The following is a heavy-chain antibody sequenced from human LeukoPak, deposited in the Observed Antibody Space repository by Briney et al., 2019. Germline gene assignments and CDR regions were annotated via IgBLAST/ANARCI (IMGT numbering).Heavy chain of an antibody. D-gene: IGHD2-21*02. J-gene: IGHJ6*03. Sequence: GGSLRLSCAASGFTFNSYWMTWVRQAPGKGLEWVANIKQDGSEKYYVDSVKGRFTISRDNAKNSLYLQMNSLRAEDTAVYYCARPALVTGDYYYMDVWGKGTTVTVSS. CDR1: GFTFNSYW. CDR3: ARPALVTGDYYYMDV. CDR2: IKQDGSEK. V-gene: IGHV3-7*01.